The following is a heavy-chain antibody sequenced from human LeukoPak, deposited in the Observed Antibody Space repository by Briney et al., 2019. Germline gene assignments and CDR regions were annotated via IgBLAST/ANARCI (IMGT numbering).Heavy chain of an antibody. CDR3: ARDHRYYDSSGRRTYYMDV. J-gene: IGHJ6*03. D-gene: IGHD3-22*01. Sequence: SETLSLTCTVSGYSISSGYYWGWIRQPPGKWLEWIGSIYHSGSTYYNPSLKSRVTISVDTSKNQFSLKLTSVTAADTAVYYCARDHRYYDSSGRRTYYMDVWGKGTTVTVSS. CDR1: GYSISSGYY. V-gene: IGHV4-38-2*02. CDR2: IYHSGST.